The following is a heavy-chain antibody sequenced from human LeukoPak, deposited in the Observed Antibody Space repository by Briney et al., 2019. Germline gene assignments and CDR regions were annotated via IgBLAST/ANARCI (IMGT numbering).Heavy chain of an antibody. V-gene: IGHV1-18*01. CDR1: GYTFGTYG. Sequence: ASVKVSCKASGYTFGTYGINWVRQAPGQGLEWMGWISTYNGDTKYAQKVQDRVTMTTDTSTNTAYMELRSLRSDDTAVYYCATELHWDAFDIWGQGTMVTVSS. D-gene: IGHD5-24*01. J-gene: IGHJ3*02. CDR3: ATELHWDAFDI. CDR2: ISTYNGDT.